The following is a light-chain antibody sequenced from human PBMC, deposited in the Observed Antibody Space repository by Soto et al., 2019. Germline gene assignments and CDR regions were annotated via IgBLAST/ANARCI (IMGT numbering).Light chain of an antibody. Sequence: QSVLTQPPSASGTPGQGVTISCSGSTSNIGSNYVYWYQQLPGTAPKLLIYRNNQRPSGVPDRFSGSKSGTSASLAISGLRSDDQADYFCATSDESLNGFYVFGTGTKVTV. CDR1: TSNIGSNY. CDR2: RNN. J-gene: IGLJ1*01. V-gene: IGLV1-47*01. CDR3: ATSDESLNGFYV.